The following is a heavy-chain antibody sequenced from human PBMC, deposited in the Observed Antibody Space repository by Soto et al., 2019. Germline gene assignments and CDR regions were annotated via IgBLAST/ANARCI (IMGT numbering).Heavy chain of an antibody. CDR3: ARRLDDRADEGFDV. J-gene: IGHJ3*01. V-gene: IGHV1-69*18. Sequence: QVHLVQSGAEVRKPGSSVKVSCKTSGGTFSTYTIYWVRQAPGQGLEWMGRIIPLFGTTRGAQNFQHRVTITAEESTSTTYMELSSLRAEDTALYYCARRLDDRADEGFDVWGEGTAVTVSA. D-gene: IGHD3-16*01. CDR2: IIPLFGTT. CDR1: GGTFSTYT.